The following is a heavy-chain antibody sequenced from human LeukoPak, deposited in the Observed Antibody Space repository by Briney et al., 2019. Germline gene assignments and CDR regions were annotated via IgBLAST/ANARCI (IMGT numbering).Heavy chain of an antibody. J-gene: IGHJ1*01. V-gene: IGHV4-34*01. CDR2: INHSGST. Sequence: PSETLSLTCAVYGGSFSGYYWSWIRQPPGKGLEWIGEINHSGSTNYNPSLKSRVTISVDTSKNQSSLKLSSVTAADTAVYYCARGSIYFQHWGQGTLVTVSS. CDR3: ARGSIYFQH. CDR1: GGSFSGYY.